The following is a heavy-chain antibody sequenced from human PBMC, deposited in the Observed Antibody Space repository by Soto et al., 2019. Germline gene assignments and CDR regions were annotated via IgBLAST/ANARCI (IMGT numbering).Heavy chain of an antibody. CDR3: ANTLVVYSGSNDDP. J-gene: IGHJ5*02. D-gene: IGHD1-26*01. CDR2: ISNDGGNR. V-gene: IGHV3-33*08. CDR1: GFSFSGYG. Sequence: QVQLVESGGGVVQPGTSLRLSCAASGFSFSGYGMHWVRQAPDKGLEWVAIISNDGGNRYYAESVKGRFTISRDNAKNKVSLEMNRMRSEDTAMYYCANTLVVYSGSNDDPWGQGTQVTVTS.